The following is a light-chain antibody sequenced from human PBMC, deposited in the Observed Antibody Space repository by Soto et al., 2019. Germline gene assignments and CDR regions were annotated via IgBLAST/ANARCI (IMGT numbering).Light chain of an antibody. V-gene: IGKV3-20*01. CDR3: QQYGSSRP. J-gene: IGKJ4*01. Sequence: EIVLTQSPGTLSLSPGERATLSVRASQSVSSSYLAWYQQKPGQAPRLLIYGASSRATGIPDRFSGSGSGTDFTLTISRLEPEDFAVYYCQQYGSSRPFGGGTKVDIK. CDR2: GAS. CDR1: QSVSSSY.